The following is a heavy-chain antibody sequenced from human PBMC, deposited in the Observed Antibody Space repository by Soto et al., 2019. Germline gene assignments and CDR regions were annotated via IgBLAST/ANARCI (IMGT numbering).Heavy chain of an antibody. CDR3: ALYYGDYYPQTIYYYYYYMDV. J-gene: IGHJ6*03. Sequence: GGSLRLSCAASGFTFSNYYMSWIRQAPGKGLEWVSYISSSGSTIYYADSVKGRFTISRDNAKNSLYLQMNSLRAEDTAVYYCALYYGDYYPQTIYYYYYYMDVWGKGTTVTVSS. CDR1: GFTFSNYY. V-gene: IGHV3-11*01. D-gene: IGHD4-17*01. CDR2: ISSSGSTI.